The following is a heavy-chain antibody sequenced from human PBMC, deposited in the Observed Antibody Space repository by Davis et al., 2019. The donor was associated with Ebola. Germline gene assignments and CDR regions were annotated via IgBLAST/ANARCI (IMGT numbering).Heavy chain of an antibody. D-gene: IGHD1-14*01. CDR1: GFTFSSYS. Sequence: ESLKISCAASGFTFSSYSMNWVRQAPGKGLEWVSYISSSSSYIYYADSVKGRFTIYRDNSKNSLYLQMNILRTEDTALYYCAKSRRRRTYYYYYGMDVWGQGTTVTVSS. V-gene: IGHV3-21*04. CDR3: AKSRRRRTYYYYYGMDV. J-gene: IGHJ6*02. CDR2: ISSSSSYI.